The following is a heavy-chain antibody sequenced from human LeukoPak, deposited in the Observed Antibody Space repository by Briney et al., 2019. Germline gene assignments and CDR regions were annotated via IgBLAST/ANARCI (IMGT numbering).Heavy chain of an antibody. CDR1: GFTFSSYA. CDR2: ISYDGSNK. J-gene: IGHJ4*02. Sequence: GRSLRLSCAASGFTFSSYAMHWVRQAPGKGLEWVALISYDGSNKYYADSVKGRFTISRDNGKKSLYLQMNSLRAEDTAVYYCARFSQLGDWGQGTLVTVSS. D-gene: IGHD1-1*01. V-gene: IGHV3-30*04. CDR3: ARFSQLGD.